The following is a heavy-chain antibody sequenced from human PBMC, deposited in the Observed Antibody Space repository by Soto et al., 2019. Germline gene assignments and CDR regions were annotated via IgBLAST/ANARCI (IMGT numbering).Heavy chain of an antibody. J-gene: IGHJ4*02. V-gene: IGHV3-30*18. CDR1: GLTFSNYG. CDR2: ISYDGTYK. D-gene: IGHD6-25*01. Sequence: QVQLVESGGGVVQPGRSLRLSCAASGLTFSNYGLHWVRQVPGKGLEWVAVISYDGTYKLYADSVKGRFTISRDNDKNMLYLQMNGLRVDDTGLYFCAKDRPNASSGPDHWGQGTLVTVSS. CDR3: AKDRPNASSGPDH.